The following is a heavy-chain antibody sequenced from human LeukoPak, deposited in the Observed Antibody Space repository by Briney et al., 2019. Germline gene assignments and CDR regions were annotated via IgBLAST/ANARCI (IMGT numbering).Heavy chain of an antibody. CDR3: AREVVITNWFDP. D-gene: IGHD3-22*01. CDR1: GYTFTGYY. Sequence: ASVKVSCKPSGYTFTGYYMHWVRQAPGQGLEWMGWINPNSGGTNYAQKFQGRVTMTRDTSISTAYMELSRLRSDDTAVYYCAREVVITNWFDPWGQGTLVTVSS. J-gene: IGHJ5*02. CDR2: INPNSGGT. V-gene: IGHV1-2*02.